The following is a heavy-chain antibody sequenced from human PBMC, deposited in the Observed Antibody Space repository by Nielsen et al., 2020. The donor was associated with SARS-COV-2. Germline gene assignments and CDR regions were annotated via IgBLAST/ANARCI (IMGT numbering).Heavy chain of an antibody. CDR2: ISGSGGST. V-gene: IGHV3-23*01. D-gene: IGHD4-17*01. CDR1: GFTFSSYA. Sequence: GESLKISCAASGFTFSSYAMSWVRQAPGKGLEWVSAISGSGGSTYYADSVKGRFTISRDNAKNSPYLQMNSLRAEDTAVYYCARGTTVTHFYYYGMDVWGQGTTVTVSS. J-gene: IGHJ6*02. CDR3: ARGTTVTHFYYYGMDV.